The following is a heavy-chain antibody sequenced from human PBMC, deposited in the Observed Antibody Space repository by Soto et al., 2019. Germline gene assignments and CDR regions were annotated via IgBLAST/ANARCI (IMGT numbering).Heavy chain of an antibody. CDR3: ARIGITIFGVVISYYYGMDV. Sequence: SETLSLTCTVSGGSISSSSYYWGWIRQPPGKGLEWIGSIYYSGSTYYNPSLKSRVTISVDTSKNQFSLKLSSVTAADTAVYYCARIGITIFGVVISYYYGMDVWGQGTTVTVSS. V-gene: IGHV4-39*01. D-gene: IGHD3-3*01. J-gene: IGHJ6*02. CDR2: IYYSGST. CDR1: GGSISSSSYY.